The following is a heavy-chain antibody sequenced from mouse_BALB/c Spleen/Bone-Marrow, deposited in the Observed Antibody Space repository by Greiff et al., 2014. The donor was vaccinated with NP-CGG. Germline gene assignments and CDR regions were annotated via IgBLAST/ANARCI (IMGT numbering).Heavy chain of an antibody. D-gene: IGHD2-1*01. CDR1: GDSITSGY. CDR3: ARRDYGKHFDV. Sequence: VQLKQSGPSLVKPSQTLSLTCSVTGDSITSGYWNWIRKFPGSKLEYMGHISYSGSTYYNPSLKSRISITRDTSKNQFYLQLDSVTTEDTATYYCARRDYGKHFDVWGAGTTVTVSS. V-gene: IGHV3-8*02. CDR2: ISYSGST. J-gene: IGHJ1*01.